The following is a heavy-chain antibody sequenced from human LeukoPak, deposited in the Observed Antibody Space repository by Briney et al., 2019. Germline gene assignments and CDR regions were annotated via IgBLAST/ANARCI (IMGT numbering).Heavy chain of an antibody. V-gene: IGHV3-30*02. J-gene: IGHJ4*02. CDR2: IRYDGSNK. CDR1: GFTFSSYS. D-gene: IGHD3-22*01. CDR3: AKDGPTYYYDSSGYPRWYYFDY. Sequence: GGSLRLSCAASGFTFSSYSMHWVRQAPGKGLEWVAFIRYDGSNKYYADSVKGRFTISRDNSKNTLYLQMNSLRAEDTAVYYCAKDGPTYYYDSSGYPRWYYFDYWGQGTLVTVSS.